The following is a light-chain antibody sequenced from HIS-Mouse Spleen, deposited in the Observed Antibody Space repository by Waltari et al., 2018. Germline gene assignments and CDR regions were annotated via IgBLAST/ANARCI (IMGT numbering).Light chain of an antibody. Sequence: QSVLTQPPSASGTPGQRATLSCSGSSSNIGSNTVNWYQQLPGTAPKLLIYSNNQRPSGVPDRFSGSKSGTSDSLAISGLQSEDEADYYCAAWDDSLNGNYVFGTGTKVTVL. V-gene: IGLV1-44*01. CDR1: SSNIGSNT. CDR3: AAWDDSLNGNYV. CDR2: SNN. J-gene: IGLJ1*01.